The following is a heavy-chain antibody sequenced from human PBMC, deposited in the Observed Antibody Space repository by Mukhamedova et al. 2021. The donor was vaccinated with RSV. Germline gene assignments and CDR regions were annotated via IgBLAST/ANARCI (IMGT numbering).Heavy chain of an antibody. V-gene: IGHV3-7*01. J-gene: IGHJ3*02. CDR2: IKQDGSEK. D-gene: IGHD2-15*01. Sequence: KGLEWVANIKQDGSEKYYVDSVKGRFTISRDNAKNSLYLQMNSLRAEDTAVYYCRWAATTIDAFDIWGQG. CDR3: RWAATTIDAFDI.